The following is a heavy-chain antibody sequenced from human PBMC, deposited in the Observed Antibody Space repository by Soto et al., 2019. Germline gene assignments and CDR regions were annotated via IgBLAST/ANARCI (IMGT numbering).Heavy chain of an antibody. J-gene: IGHJ6*02. V-gene: IGHV3-30-3*01. CDR3: ARAPDIVLIRAYYYYGMDV. D-gene: IGHD2-8*01. CDR2: ISYDGSNK. CDR1: GFTFSSYA. Sequence: GVSLRLSCAASGFTFSSYAMHWVRQAPGKGLEWVAVISYDGSNKYYADSVKGRFTISRDNSKNTLYVQMNSLRPEDTAVYYCARAPDIVLIRAYYYYGMDVWGQGTTVTVSS.